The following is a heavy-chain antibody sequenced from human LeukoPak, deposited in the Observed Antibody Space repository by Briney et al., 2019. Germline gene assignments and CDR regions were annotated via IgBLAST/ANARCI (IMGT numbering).Heavy chain of an antibody. CDR2: IVVGSGNT. V-gene: IGHV1-58*02. Sequence: SVKVSCKASGFTFTSSAMRWVRQARGQRLEWVGWIVVGSGNTNYAQKFQERVTITRDMSTSTAYMELSSLRSEDTAVYYCAADLGPRGSNDYDFWSGYYTGWLSGWFDPWGQGTLVTVSS. CDR3: AADLGPRGSNDYDFWSGYYTGWLSGWFDP. CDR1: GFTFTSSA. J-gene: IGHJ5*02. D-gene: IGHD3-3*01.